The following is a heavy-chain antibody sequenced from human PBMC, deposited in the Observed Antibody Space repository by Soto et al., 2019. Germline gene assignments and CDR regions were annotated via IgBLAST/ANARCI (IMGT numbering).Heavy chain of an antibody. Sequence: GGSLRLSCAASGFTFRNYAMSWVRQAPGKGLEWVSAISGSGGSTYYADSVKGRFTISRDNSKNTLYMQMNSLRADDTAVYYCAMRRKGWGDYGGKGTPVTVS. D-gene: IGHD3-16*01. CDR3: AMRRKGWGDY. V-gene: IGHV3-23*01. CDR1: GFTFRNYA. CDR2: ISGSGGST. J-gene: IGHJ4*02.